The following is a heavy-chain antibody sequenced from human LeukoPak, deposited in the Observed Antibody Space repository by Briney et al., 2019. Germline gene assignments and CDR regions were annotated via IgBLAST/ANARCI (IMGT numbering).Heavy chain of an antibody. CDR3: ARGRPRYQLLWTGQSNWFDP. D-gene: IGHD2-2*01. CDR2: INHSGST. CDR1: GGSFSGYL. V-gene: IGHV4-34*01. Sequence: PSETLSLTCAVYGGSFSGYLWSWIRQPPGKGLEWIGEINHSGSTNYNPSLKSRVTISIDTSKNQFSLKLSSVTAADTAVYYCARGRPRYQLLWTGQSNWFDPWGQGTLVTVSS. J-gene: IGHJ5*02.